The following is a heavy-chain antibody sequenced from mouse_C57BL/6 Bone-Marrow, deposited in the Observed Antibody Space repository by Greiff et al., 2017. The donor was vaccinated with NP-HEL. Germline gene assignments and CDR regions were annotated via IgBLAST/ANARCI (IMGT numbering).Heavy chain of an antibody. V-gene: IGHV14-4*01. CDR3: TTEDGCYFYY. J-gene: IGHJ2*01. D-gene: IGHD2-3*01. Sequence: VQLQQSGAELVRPGASVKLSCTASGFNIKDDYMHWVKQRPEQGLEWIGWIDPENGDTEYASKFQGKATITADTSSNTAYLQLSSLTSEDTAVYYCTTEDGCYFYYWGQGTTLTVSS. CDR1: GFNIKDDY. CDR2: IDPENGDT.